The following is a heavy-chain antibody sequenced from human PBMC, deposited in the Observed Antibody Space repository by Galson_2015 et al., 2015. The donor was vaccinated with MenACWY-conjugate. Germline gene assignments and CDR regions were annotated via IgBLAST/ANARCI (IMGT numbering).Heavy chain of an antibody. CDR2: IIPIFGTA. CDR1: GGTFSSYA. V-gene: IGHV1-69*13. Sequence: SVKVSCKASGGTFSSYAISWVRQAPGQGLEWMGGIIPIFGTANYAQKFQGRVTITADESTSTAYMELSSLRSGDTAVYYCARGHPNDILTGYYSWGGYYFDYWGQGTLVTVSS. CDR3: ARGHPNDILTGYYSWGGYYFDY. D-gene: IGHD3-9*01. J-gene: IGHJ4*02.